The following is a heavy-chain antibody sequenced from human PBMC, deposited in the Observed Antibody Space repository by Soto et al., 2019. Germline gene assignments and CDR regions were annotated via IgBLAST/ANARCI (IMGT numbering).Heavy chain of an antibody. CDR3: ARQKPTTVTYFDY. D-gene: IGHD4-17*01. CDR1: GGSISSGDYY. Sequence: QVQLQESGPGLVKPSQTLSLTCTVSGGSISSGDYYWSWVRQPPGKGLEWIGYIYYSGSTYYNPSLKSRVTISVDTSKNQFSLKLSSVTAADTAVYYCARQKPTTVTYFDYWGQGTLVTVSS. V-gene: IGHV4-30-4*01. CDR2: IYYSGST. J-gene: IGHJ4*02.